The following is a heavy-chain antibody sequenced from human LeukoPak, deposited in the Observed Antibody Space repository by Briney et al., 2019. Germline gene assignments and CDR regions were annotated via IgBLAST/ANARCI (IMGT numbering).Heavy chain of an antibody. Sequence: PGGSLRLSCAASGSTFSSYGIHWVRQAPGKGLEWVAFILYDGSNKFYADSVKGRFTISRDNSKNTLYLQMNSLRAEDTAVYYCATPYCSGGSCYSGHFDYWGQGTLVTVSS. CDR2: ILYDGSNK. CDR3: ATPYCSGGSCYSGHFDY. CDR1: GSTFSSYG. V-gene: IGHV3-30*02. J-gene: IGHJ4*02. D-gene: IGHD2-15*01.